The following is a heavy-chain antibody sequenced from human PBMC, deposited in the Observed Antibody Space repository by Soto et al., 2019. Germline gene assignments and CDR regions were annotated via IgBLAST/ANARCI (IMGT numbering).Heavy chain of an antibody. V-gene: IGHV3-48*03. Sequence: PGGSLRLSCAAPGFTFSSYEMNWVRQAPGKGLEWLSYISSSGSTIYYADSPKGRFTISRDNAKNSLYLQMNSLRAEDTAVYYCAGEDSSDVFDYWGQGTLVTVSS. J-gene: IGHJ4*02. D-gene: IGHD1-26*01. CDR1: GFTFSSYE. CDR2: ISSSGSTI. CDR3: AGEDSSDVFDY.